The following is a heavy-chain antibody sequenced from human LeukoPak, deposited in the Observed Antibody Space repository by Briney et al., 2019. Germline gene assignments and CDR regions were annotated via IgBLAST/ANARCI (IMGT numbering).Heavy chain of an antibody. J-gene: IGHJ4*02. Sequence: ASVKVSCKASGYTFTTYGTNWVRQVPGQGLECMGWINTDTGNPTYAQGFTGRFVFSLDTSVRTAYLQISSLQTEDTAVYYCARAGTGYCSGGSCSIEHWGQGTLVTVSS. D-gene: IGHD2-15*01. CDR1: GYTFTTYG. CDR2: INTDTGNP. CDR3: ARAGTGYCSGGSCSIEH. V-gene: IGHV7-4-1*02.